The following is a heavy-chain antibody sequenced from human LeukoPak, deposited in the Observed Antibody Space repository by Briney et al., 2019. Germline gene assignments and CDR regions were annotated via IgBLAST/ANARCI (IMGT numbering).Heavy chain of an antibody. CDR2: IYYSGST. J-gene: IGHJ4*02. CDR3: ARSGYSSGWPLDY. Sequence: PSETLSLTCTASGGSISSYYWSWIRQPPGKGLEWIGYIYYSGSTNYNPSLKSRVTISVDTSKNQFSLKLSSVTAADPAVYYCARSGYSSGWPLDYWGQGTLVTVSS. CDR1: GGSISSYY. V-gene: IGHV4-59*01. D-gene: IGHD6-19*01.